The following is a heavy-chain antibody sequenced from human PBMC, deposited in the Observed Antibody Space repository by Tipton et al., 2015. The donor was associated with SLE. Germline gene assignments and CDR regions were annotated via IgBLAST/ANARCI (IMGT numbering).Heavy chain of an antibody. CDR1: GGSISSGGYY. CDR3: AREALRITMIRSYYFGY. V-gene: IGHV4-31*03. J-gene: IGHJ4*02. D-gene: IGHD3-10*01. Sequence: TLSLTCTVSGGSISSGGYYWSWIRQHPGKGLEWIGYIYYTGNTYYNPSLKSRVTISVDTSKNQFSLKLSSVTAADTAVYYCAREALRITMIRSYYFGYWGQGTLVTVSS. CDR2: IYYTGNT.